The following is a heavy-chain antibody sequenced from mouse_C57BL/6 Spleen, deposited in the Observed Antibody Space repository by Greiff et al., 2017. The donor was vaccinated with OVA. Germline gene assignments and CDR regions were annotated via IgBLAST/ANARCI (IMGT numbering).Heavy chain of an antibody. J-gene: IGHJ1*03. CDR3: ARAYYGYFDV. V-gene: IGHV5-17*01. CDR1: GFTFSDYG. CDR2: ISSGSSTI. Sequence: VQLQQSGGGLVKPGGSLKLSCAASGFTFSDYGMHWARQAPEKGLEWVAYISSGSSTIYYADTVKGRFTISRDNAKNTLFLQMTSLRSEDTAMYYCARAYYGYFDVWGTGTTVTVSS.